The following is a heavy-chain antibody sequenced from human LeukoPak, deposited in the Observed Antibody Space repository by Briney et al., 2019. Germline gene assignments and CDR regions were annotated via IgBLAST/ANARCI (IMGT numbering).Heavy chain of an antibody. CDR3: GKGSLAVPATPLDF. D-gene: IGHD2-15*01. V-gene: IGHV3-11*01. Sequence: GGSLRLSCTASGFDFGNSFMTWVRQAPGKGLEWISYISSRSTTIYYADSVKGRFTISRDNGKNTVYLQMNNLRVDDTAVFYCGKGSLAVPATPLDFWGQGTLVTVSS. J-gene: IGHJ4*02. CDR1: GFDFGNSF. CDR2: ISSRSTTI.